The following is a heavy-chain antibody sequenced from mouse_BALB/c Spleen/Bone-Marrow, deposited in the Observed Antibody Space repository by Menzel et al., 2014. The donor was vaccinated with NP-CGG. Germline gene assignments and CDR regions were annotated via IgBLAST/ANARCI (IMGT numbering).Heavy chain of an antibody. CDR2: ISSGSSTI. CDR1: GFTFSSFG. V-gene: IGHV5-17*02. Sequence: DVHLVASGGGLVQPGGSRKLSCAASGFTFSSFGMHWVRQAPEKGLEWVAYISSGSSTIYYADTVKGRFTISRDNPKNTLFLQMTSLRSEDTAMYYCARSPYDYASMDYWGQGTSVTVSS. J-gene: IGHJ4*01. CDR3: ARSPYDYASMDY. D-gene: IGHD2-4*01.